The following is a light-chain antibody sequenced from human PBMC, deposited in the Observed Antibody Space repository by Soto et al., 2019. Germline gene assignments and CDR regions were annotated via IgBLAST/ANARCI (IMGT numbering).Light chain of an antibody. V-gene: IGKV1-9*01. J-gene: IGKJ1*01. CDR3: QQYYSYPPT. Sequence: DIHLTQSPSLLSASVGDRVTITCRASQGISQYVAWYQQKPGKAPKLLIYAASTLQSGVPSRFSGSGSGTDFTLTISCLQSEDFATYYCQQYYSYPPTFGQGTKVDIK. CDR2: AAS. CDR1: QGISQY.